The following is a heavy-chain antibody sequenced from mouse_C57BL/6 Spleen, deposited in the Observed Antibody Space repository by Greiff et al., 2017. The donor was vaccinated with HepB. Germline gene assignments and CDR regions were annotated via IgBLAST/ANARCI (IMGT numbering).Heavy chain of an antibody. CDR1: GYTFTDYY. J-gene: IGHJ2*01. Sequence: LVESGAELVRPGASVKLSCKASGYTFTDYYINWVKQRPGQGLEWIARIYPGSGNTYYNEKFKGKATLTAEKSSSTAYMQLSSLTSEDSAVYFCARSRYYGSRGNYFDYWGQGTTLTVSS. D-gene: IGHD1-1*01. CDR3: ARSRYYGSRGNYFDY. CDR2: IYPGSGNT. V-gene: IGHV1-76*01.